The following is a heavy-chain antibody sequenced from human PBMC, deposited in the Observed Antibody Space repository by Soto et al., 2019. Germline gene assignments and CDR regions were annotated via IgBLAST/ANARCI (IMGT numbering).Heavy chain of an antibody. Sequence: SETLYLTCNVSGGSISSYYWSWIRQPPGKGLAWIGYIYYSGSTNYNPSLKSRDTISVDTSKNQFSLKLSSVNAADTAVYYCARGGQLPLYDCCSGYYYYYGIDVWGQWTTVTVSS. V-gene: IGHV4-59*12. J-gene: IGHJ6*02. CDR2: IYYSGST. CDR3: ARGGQLPLYDCCSGYYYYYGIDV. D-gene: IGHD3-3*01. CDR1: GGSISSYY.